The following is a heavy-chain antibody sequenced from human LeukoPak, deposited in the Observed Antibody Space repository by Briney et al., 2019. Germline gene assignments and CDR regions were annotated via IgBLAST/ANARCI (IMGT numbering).Heavy chain of an antibody. Sequence: ASVKVSCRASGYTFTTYYMHWVRQAPGQGLEWMGIINPSGGTTNYAQKFQGRVTMTRDTSTSTVYMEPSSLRSEDTAVYYCARGEGRWDGFDIWGQGTMVTVSS. V-gene: IGHV1-46*01. CDR1: GYTFTTYY. CDR2: INPSGGTT. CDR3: ARGEGRWDGFDI. D-gene: IGHD1-26*01. J-gene: IGHJ3*02.